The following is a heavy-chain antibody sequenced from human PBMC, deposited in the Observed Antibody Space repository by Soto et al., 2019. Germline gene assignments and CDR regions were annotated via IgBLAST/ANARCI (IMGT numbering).Heavy chain of an antibody. CDR2: IWYDGSNK. V-gene: IGHV3-33*01. CDR1: GFTFSSYG. J-gene: IGHJ4*02. CDR3: ASIFTSAGGNSDDY. D-gene: IGHD3-3*01. Sequence: GGSLRLSCAASGFTFSSYGMHWVRQAPGKGLEWVAVIWYDGSNKYYADSVKGRFTISRDNSKNTLYLQMNSLRAEDTAVYYCASIFTSAGGNSDDYWGQGTLVTVSS.